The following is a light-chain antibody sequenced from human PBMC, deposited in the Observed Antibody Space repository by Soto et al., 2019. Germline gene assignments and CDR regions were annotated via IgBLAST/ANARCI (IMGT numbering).Light chain of an antibody. V-gene: IGLV2-8*01. Sequence: QSALTQTRSVSGSPGQSFTISCTGTISDVGGYNYVSWYQQHPGKAPKLMIYEVNKRPSGVPDRFSGSKSGNTASLTVSGLQAEDEADYYCSSYAGSSNVFGTGTKVTVL. CDR3: SSYAGSSNV. CDR1: ISDVGGYNY. J-gene: IGLJ1*01. CDR2: EVN.